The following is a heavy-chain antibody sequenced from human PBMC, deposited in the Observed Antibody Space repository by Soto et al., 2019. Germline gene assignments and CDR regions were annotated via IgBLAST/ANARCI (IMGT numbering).Heavy chain of an antibody. Sequence: QVQLVQSGAEVKKPGASVKVSCKASGYTFTSYGISWVRQAPGQGLEWMGWISAYNGNTNYAQKLQGSVTMTTDTSTRTLYPERKSLSSDDPAVYCCAGAVKLWPLRVAYWGQGTLVTVSS. CDR2: ISAYNGNT. D-gene: IGHD5-18*01. J-gene: IGHJ4*02. V-gene: IGHV1-18*01. CDR1: GYTFTSYG. CDR3: AGAVKLWPLRVAY.